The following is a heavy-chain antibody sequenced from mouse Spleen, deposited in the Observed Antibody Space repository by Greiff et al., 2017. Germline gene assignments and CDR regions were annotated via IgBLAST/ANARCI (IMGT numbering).Heavy chain of an antibody. Sequence: EVQVVESGAELVKPGASVKLSCTASGFNIKDYYMHWVKQRTEQGLEWIGRIDPEDGETKYAPKFQGKATITADTSSNTAYLQLSSLTSEDTAVYYCASLMRYFDVWGAGTTVTVSS. CDR3: ASLMRYFDV. V-gene: IGHV14-2*01. J-gene: IGHJ1*01. CDR1: GFNIKDYY. CDR2: IDPEDGET.